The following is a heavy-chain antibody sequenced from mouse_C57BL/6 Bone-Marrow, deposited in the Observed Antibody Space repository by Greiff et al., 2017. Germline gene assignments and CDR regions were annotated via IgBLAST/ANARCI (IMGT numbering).Heavy chain of an antibody. CDR3: AGLDSSWRAY. CDR1: GYTFTSSG. J-gene: IGHJ3*01. Sequence: VQLQQSGAELVRPGASVKLSCKASGYTFTSSGISWVKQRTGQGLEWIGEIYPRSGNTYSNETFKGKATLTAAKSSSKEFFVLRSLTSEDSAFYFCAGLDSSWRAYWGQGTLVTVSA. V-gene: IGHV1-81*01. CDR2: IYPRSGNT.